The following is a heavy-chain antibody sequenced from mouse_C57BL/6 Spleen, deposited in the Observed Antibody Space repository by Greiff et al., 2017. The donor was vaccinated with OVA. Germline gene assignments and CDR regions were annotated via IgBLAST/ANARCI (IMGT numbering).Heavy chain of an antibody. J-gene: IGHJ3*01. D-gene: IGHD2-1*01. CDR1: GYTFTDYN. V-gene: IGHV1-18*01. CDR3: ARRGNYDWFAY. CDR2: INPNNGGT. Sequence: EVQLQQSGPELVKPGASVKIPCKASGYTFTDYNMDWVKQSHGKSLEWIGDINPNNGGTIYNQKFKGKATLTVDKSSSTAYMELRSLTSEDTAVYYCARRGNYDWFAYWGQGTLVTVSA.